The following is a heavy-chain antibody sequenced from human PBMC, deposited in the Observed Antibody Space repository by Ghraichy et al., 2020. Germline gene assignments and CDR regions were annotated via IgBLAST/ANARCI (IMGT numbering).Heavy chain of an antibody. V-gene: IGHV4-34*01. CDR3: ARNPVWWLRISFDY. J-gene: IGHJ4*02. Sequence: SETLSLTCAVYGGSFSGYYWSWIRQPPGKGLEWIGEINHSGSTNYNPSLKSRVTISVDTSKNQFSLKLSSVTAADTAVYYCARNPVWWLRISFDYWGQGTLVTVSS. CDR2: INHSGST. D-gene: IGHD5-12*01. CDR1: GGSFSGYY.